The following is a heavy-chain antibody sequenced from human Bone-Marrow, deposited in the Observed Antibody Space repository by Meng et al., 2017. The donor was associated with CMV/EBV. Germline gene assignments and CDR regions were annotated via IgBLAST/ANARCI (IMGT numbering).Heavy chain of an antibody. CDR1: GFTFSSYW. CDR3: ARGAGATYYYYYGMDV. J-gene: IGHJ6*02. D-gene: IGHD1-26*01. V-gene: IGHV3-7*01. Sequence: GESLKISCAASGFTFSSYWMSWVRQAPGKGLEWVANIKQDGSEKYYVDSVKGRFTISRDNAKNSLYLQMNSLRAEDTAVYYCARGAGATYYYYYGMDVWGQGTTVTVSS. CDR2: IKQDGSEK.